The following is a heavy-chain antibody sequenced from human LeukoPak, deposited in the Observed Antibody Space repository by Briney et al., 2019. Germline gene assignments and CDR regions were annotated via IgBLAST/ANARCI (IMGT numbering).Heavy chain of an antibody. CDR3: TRHGVQDYGDYSGY. CDR2: IRSKANSYAT. V-gene: IGHV3-73*01. CDR1: GFTFSGSA. D-gene: IGHD4-17*01. Sequence: GGSLRLSCAASGFTFSGSAMHWVRQASGKGLEWVGRIRSKANSYATAYAASVKGRFTISRDDSKNTAYLQMNSLKTEDTAVYYCTRHGVQDYGDYSGYWGQGTLVTVSS. J-gene: IGHJ4*02.